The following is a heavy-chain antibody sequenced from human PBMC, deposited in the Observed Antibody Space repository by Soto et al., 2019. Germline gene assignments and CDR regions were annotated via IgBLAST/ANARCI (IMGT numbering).Heavy chain of an antibody. Sequence: PGGSLRLSCAASGFTFSTYAMSWVRQAPGKGLEWVSSISGSGGNTYYADSVKGRFTISRDNSKNTLYLRMNSLRAEDTAVYYCAKDTRGYDYGCKDYWGQGTLVTVSS. V-gene: IGHV3-23*01. D-gene: IGHD5-18*01. CDR3: AKDTRGYDYGCKDY. CDR2: ISGSGGNT. J-gene: IGHJ4*02. CDR1: GFTFSTYA.